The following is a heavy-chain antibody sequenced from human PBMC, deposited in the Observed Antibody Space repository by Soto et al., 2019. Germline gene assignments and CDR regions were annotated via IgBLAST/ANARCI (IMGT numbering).Heavy chain of an antibody. CDR3: ARESRVGAFDI. J-gene: IGHJ3*02. CDR1: GFTFSSYD. CDR2: IGTAGDT. V-gene: IGHV3-13*01. Sequence: GGSLRLSCAASGFTFSSYDMHWVRQATGKGLEWVSAIGTAGDTYYPGSVKGRFTISRENAKNSLYLQMNSLRAGDTAVYYCARESRVGAFDIWGQGTMVTVSS.